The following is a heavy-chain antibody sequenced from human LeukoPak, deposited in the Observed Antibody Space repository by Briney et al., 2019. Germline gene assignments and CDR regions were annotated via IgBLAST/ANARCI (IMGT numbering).Heavy chain of an antibody. Sequence: PSETLSLTCSVSGGSIISSRDHWDWIRQPPGKGLEWIASVHYSGAAYYNPSLRSRVTISVDTSKNQFSLKVTSVTAADTAAYYCARRLHYYDYWGQGTLVSVSS. J-gene: IGHJ4*02. CDR1: GGSIISSRDH. D-gene: IGHD2-21*02. V-gene: IGHV4-39*01. CDR3: ARRLHYYDY. CDR2: VHYSGAA.